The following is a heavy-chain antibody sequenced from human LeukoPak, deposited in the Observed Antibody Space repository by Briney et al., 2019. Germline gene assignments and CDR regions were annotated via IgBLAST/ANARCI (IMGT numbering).Heavy chain of an antibody. Sequence: GGSLRLSCAASGFTFSSYWMRWVRQAPGKGLVWVSRINSDGSSTSYADSVKGRFTISRDNAKNTLYLQMNSLRAEDTAVYYCAREVSYDFWNGYFDYWGQGTLVTVSS. D-gene: IGHD3-3*01. CDR2: INSDGSST. J-gene: IGHJ4*02. V-gene: IGHV3-74*01. CDR3: AREVSYDFWNGYFDY. CDR1: GFTFSSYW.